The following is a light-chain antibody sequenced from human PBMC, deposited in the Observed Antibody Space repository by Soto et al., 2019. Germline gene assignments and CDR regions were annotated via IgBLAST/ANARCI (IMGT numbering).Light chain of an antibody. J-gene: IGLJ1*01. Sequence: QAVVTQPPSVSGAPGQRVAISCTWSSSNIGAEYDVHWYQQLPGTAPKRLIYGDNNRPSGVPDRFSGSKSGTSASLAITGIQPEHEADYYCQYYDSSLTTFVFGTGTKVTVL. CDR2: GDN. V-gene: IGLV1-40*01. CDR1: SSNIGAEYD. CDR3: QYYDSSLTTFV.